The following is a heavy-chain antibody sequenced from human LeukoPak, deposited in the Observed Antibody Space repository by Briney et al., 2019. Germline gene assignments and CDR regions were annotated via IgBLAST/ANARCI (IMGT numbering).Heavy chain of an antibody. J-gene: IGHJ4*02. CDR1: GFPFSNYA. Sequence: GGSLRLSCAASGFPFSNYAVSWVREAPRKGLEWVSAISGGGGGTHYADSVMGRFTISRDNSKNMVYLEMNSMRAEDTAGYYCAKQQYDILTGYYPFDYWGQGTLVTVSS. CDR2: ISGGGGGT. CDR3: AKQQYDILTGYYPFDY. V-gene: IGHV3-23*01. D-gene: IGHD3-9*01.